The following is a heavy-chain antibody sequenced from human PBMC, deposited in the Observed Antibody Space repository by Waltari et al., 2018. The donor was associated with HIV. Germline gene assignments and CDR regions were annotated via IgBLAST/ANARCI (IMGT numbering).Heavy chain of an antibody. J-gene: IGHJ4*02. D-gene: IGHD3-9*01. CDR2: INRDGSTR. CDR3: ARASHYFEFSTFDGDYYFDL. V-gene: IGHV3-74*01. Sequence: VQLVESGGGSLKTGGSLRLSCAASGVTDYNHWMDWVTQGPGKGLVWIARINRDGSTREYADAVKGRFVISRDNGRNTVYLQLNSLRVEDTAVYFCARASHYFEFSTFDGDYYFDLWGRGTRVAVSS. CDR1: GVTDYNHW.